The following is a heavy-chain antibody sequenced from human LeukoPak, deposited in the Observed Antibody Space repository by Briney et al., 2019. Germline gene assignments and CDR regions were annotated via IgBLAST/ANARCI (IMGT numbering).Heavy chain of an antibody. V-gene: IGHV3-23*01. Sequence: PGGSLRLSCAASGFTFSSYAMSWVRQAPGKGLEWVSAIGGSGGSTYYADSVKGRFTISRDNSKNTLYLQMNSLRAEDTAVYYCAKDGRGIVVTPAARDDAFDIWGQGTMVTVSS. J-gene: IGHJ3*02. CDR1: GFTFSSYA. CDR3: AKDGRGIVVTPAARDDAFDI. D-gene: IGHD2-2*01. CDR2: IGGSGGST.